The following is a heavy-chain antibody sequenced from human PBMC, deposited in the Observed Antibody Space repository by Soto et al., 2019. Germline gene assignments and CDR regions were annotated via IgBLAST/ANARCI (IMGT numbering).Heavy chain of an antibody. V-gene: IGHV3-30*18. D-gene: IGHD2-15*01. J-gene: IGHJ4*02. Sequence: GGSLRLSCAASGFTFSSYGMHWVRQAPGKGLEWVAVISYDGSNKYYADSVKGRFTISRDNSKNTLYLQMNSLRAEDTAVYYCAKDREYCSGGSCYSGAFDYWGQGTLVTVSS. CDR2: ISYDGSNK. CDR1: GFTFSSYG. CDR3: AKDREYCSGGSCYSGAFDY.